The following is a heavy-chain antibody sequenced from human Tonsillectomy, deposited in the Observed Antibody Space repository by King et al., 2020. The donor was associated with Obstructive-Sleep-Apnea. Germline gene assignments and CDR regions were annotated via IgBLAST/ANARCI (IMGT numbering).Heavy chain of an antibody. J-gene: IGHJ4*02. CDR3: ARHRGVEDYGGYGDYFDY. Sequence: QLQESGPGLVKPSETLSLTCSVSGGSINNYYWSWIRQPPGKGLEWIGYVYYSGNTNFNPSLKSRVTISADTSKIQFSLRLSFVTAADTAVYYCARHRGVEDYGGYGDYFDYWGQGTLVTVSS. D-gene: IGHD5-12*01. CDR2: VYYSGNT. CDR1: GGSINNYY. V-gene: IGHV4-59*08.